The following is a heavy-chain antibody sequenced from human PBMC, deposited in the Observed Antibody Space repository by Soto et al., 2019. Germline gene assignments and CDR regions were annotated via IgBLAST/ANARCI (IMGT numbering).Heavy chain of an antibody. J-gene: IGHJ4*02. D-gene: IGHD1-26*01. CDR2: ISYDGSNK. CDR3: ARAMFKWELLPPFDY. CDR1: GFTFSSYA. V-gene: IGHV3-30-3*01. Sequence: GGSLRLSWAASGFTFSSYAMHWVRQAPGKGLEWVAVISYDGSNKYYADSVKGRFTISRDNSKNTLYLQMNSLRAEDTAVYYCARAMFKWELLPPFDYWGQGTLVTVSS.